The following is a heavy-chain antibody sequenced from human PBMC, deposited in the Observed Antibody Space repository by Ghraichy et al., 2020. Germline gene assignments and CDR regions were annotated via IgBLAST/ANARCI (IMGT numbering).Heavy chain of an antibody. CDR1: GFTFNRYW. CDR2: INEDGSER. J-gene: IGHJ4*02. V-gene: IGHV3-7*01. CDR3: ARSLVSPPEGGY. Sequence: GGSLRLSCAASGFTFNRYWMHWIRQTPGKGLEWVANINEDGSERYYVDSVEGRFTVSRDNAKISLYLHMNSLRAEDTAVYYCARSLVSPPEGGYWGQGTRFTVPS.